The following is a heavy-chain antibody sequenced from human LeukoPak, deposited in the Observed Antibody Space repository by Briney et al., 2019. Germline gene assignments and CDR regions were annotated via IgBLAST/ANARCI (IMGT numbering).Heavy chain of an antibody. D-gene: IGHD6-13*01. J-gene: IGHJ4*02. CDR1: CYTLTNYG. CDR2: IIPIFGTA. CDR3: GALSSSSFDY. V-gene: IGHV1-69*01. Sequence: EASVKVPRQASCYTLTNYGFSRVRPDPGQGLEWMGGIIPIFGTANYAQKFQGRVTITADESTSTAYMELSSLRSEDTAVYYCGALSSSSFDYWGQGTLVTVPS.